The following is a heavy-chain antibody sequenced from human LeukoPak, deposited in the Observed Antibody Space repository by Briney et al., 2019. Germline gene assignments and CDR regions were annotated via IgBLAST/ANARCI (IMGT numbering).Heavy chain of an antibody. J-gene: IGHJ4*02. Sequence: PSPSLSLTRTVAGGSISSYYWSSIRLPAGNGLESIGRIYTSGSTNYNPSLKSRVTMSVDTSKSQFSLKLSSVTAADTAVYYCARERQQQLGNYFDYWGQGTLVTVSS. CDR2: IYTSGST. D-gene: IGHD6-13*01. CDR1: GGSISSYY. V-gene: IGHV4-4*07. CDR3: ARERQQQLGNYFDY.